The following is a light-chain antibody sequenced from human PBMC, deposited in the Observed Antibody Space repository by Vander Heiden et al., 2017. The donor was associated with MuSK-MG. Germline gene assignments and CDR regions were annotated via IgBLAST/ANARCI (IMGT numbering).Light chain of an antibody. V-gene: IGLV10-54*02. CDR3: SPLDSNLTAQL. CDR1: SNIVGNQG. Sequence: QAGLTQPPSVSKGLRQTATLTCTGNSNIVGNQGAGWLQHHQGHPPKLLSYRNNNRPSGISERFSASRSGNTASLTITGLQPEDEADYYCSPLDSNLTAQLFGGGTKLTVL. J-gene: IGLJ3*02. CDR2: RNN.